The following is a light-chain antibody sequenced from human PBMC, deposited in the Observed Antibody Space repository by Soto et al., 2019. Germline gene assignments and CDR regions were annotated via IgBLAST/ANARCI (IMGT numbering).Light chain of an antibody. Sequence: IQMNQSPSSLSASVGDRVTITCRASQAIGNSLAWYQQKPGKVPTLLIHTASTLQSGVPSRFSGSGSGTDFTLTIGSLQPEDVATYYCQKYKSAPLFGQGRRLEIK. V-gene: IGKV1-27*01. J-gene: IGKJ5*01. CDR2: TAS. CDR3: QKYKSAPL. CDR1: QAIGNS.